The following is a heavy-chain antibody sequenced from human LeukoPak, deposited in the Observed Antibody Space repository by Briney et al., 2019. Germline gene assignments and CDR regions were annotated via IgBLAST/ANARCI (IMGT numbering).Heavy chain of an antibody. J-gene: IGHJ4*02. CDR3: GRVYGGQWPVPRIYHFAY. CDR1: GFTFSIYT. CDR2: IRQDGGEK. D-gene: IGHD6-19*01. Sequence: GGSLRLSCVASGFTFSIYTMSWVRQAPGKGLEWVANIRQDGGEKYYVDSVKGRFTISRDNAKNSLYLQMNSLRAEDTAIYYCGRVYGGQWPVPRIYHFAYGGKGTLAT. V-gene: IGHV3-7*03.